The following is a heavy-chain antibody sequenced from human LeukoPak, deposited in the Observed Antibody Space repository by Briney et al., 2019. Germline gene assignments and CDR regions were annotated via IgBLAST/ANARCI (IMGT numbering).Heavy chain of an antibody. CDR2: IYYTGTA. CDR1: GGSISTGDYY. CDR3: ASATTMVRGNYRDGFDL. J-gene: IGHJ3*01. V-gene: IGHV4-30-4*02. D-gene: IGHD3-10*01. Sequence: SETLSLTCAVSGGSISTGDYYWSWIRQPPGKGLEWIGYIYYTGTAYYNPSLERRVTISLDTPKNQFSLRLSSVTAADTAVYYCASATTMVRGNYRDGFDLWGQGTMVTVSS.